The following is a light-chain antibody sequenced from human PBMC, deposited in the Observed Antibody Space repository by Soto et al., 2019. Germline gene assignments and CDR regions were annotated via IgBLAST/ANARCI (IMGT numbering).Light chain of an antibody. Sequence: DIQMTHSPSTLSASVGARVTITCRARSSISSWLAWYQQHPGKAHQLLIYDASSLESGVPSRFSGSGSGTEFTLTISSLQPDDFATYYSPPYNSLPSTFGQGTKV. CDR1: SSISSW. J-gene: IGKJ1*01. V-gene: IGKV1-5*01. CDR2: DAS. CDR3: PPYNSLPST.